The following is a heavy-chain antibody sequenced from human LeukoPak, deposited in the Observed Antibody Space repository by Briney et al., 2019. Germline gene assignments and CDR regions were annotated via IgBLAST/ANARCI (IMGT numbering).Heavy chain of an antibody. V-gene: IGHV4-30-2*01. CDR3: AGGYSLDY. Sequence: SQTLSLTCAVSGGSISSGGYSWSCIRQPPGKGLEWIGYIYHSGSTYYNPSLKSRVTISVDRSKNQFSLKLSSVTAADTAVYYCAGGYSLDYWGQGTLVTVSS. CDR1: GGSISSGGYS. J-gene: IGHJ4*02. CDR2: IYHSGST. D-gene: IGHD6-13*01.